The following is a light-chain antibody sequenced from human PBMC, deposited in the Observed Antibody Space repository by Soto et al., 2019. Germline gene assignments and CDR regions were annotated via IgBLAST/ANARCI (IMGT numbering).Light chain of an antibody. J-gene: IGKJ5*01. CDR3: LQDAQDPIT. Sequence: DIQLTQSPSSLSASVGDRVTITCRASQTISTYLTWFQQKPGNAPKVLIYDASTLQSGVPSRFSGSGSGADFTLKISRVEAEDIGVYYCLQDAQDPITFGQGTRLEI. V-gene: IGKV1-39*01. CDR1: QTISTY. CDR2: DAS.